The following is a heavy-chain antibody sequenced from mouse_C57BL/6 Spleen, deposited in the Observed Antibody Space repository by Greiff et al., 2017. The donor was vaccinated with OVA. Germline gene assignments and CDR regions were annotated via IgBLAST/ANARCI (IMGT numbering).Heavy chain of an antibody. D-gene: IGHD1-1*01. Sequence: VQLQQSGPELVKPGASVKISCKASGYAFSSSWMNWVKQRPGKGLEWIGRIYPGDGDTNYNGKFKGKATLTADKSSSTAYMQLSSLTSEDAAVYFCARSGTSSFAYWGQGTLVTVSA. CDR2: IYPGDGDT. CDR1: GYAFSSSW. J-gene: IGHJ3*01. V-gene: IGHV1-82*01. CDR3: ARSGTSSFAY.